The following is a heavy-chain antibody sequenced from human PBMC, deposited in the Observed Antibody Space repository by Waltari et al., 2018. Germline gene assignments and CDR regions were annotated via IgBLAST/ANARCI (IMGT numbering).Heavy chain of an antibody. D-gene: IGHD3-10*01. CDR1: GFTFRTYG. Sequence: QVQLVESGGGVVQPRRSLRLSCGASGFTFRTYGMHWVRQAPGKGLEWVAEIDYDGSKKYYADSVKGRFTISRDNSKSTLHLEMNSLRAEDTAVYYCARESGDYLLKYYFDYWGQGTLVTVSS. V-gene: IGHV3-33*01. CDR3: ARESGDYLLKYYFDY. CDR2: IDYDGSKK. J-gene: IGHJ4*02.